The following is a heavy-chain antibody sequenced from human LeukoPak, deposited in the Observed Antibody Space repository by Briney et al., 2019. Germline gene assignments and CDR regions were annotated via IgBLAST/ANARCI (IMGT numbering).Heavy chain of an antibody. Sequence: GGSLRLSCAASGFTFSSYAMSCVRQAPGKGLEWVSAMSGSGGSTYYGDSVKGRFTISRDNSKNTLYLQMNSLRAEDMAVYYCAKGSSSSWYAFDYWGQGTLVTVSS. CDR1: GFTFSSYA. CDR2: MSGSGGST. CDR3: AKGSSSSWYAFDY. J-gene: IGHJ4*02. D-gene: IGHD6-13*01. V-gene: IGHV3-23*01.